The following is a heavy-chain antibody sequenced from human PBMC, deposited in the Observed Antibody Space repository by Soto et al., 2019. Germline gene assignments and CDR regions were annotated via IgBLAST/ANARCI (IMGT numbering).Heavy chain of an antibody. J-gene: IGHJ3*01. CDR3: AITYYYDSSGPPGLDAFDV. CDR1: GFTFTVYD. D-gene: IGHD3-22*01. CDR2: IAPNSGGT. V-gene: IGHV1-2*02. Sequence: SVKDSCKASGFTFTVYDMHWVRQAPVQGLEWMGWIAPNSGGTNYAQKFQGRVTMTRDTPVSTAFMELSRLRSDDTAVYYCAITYYYDSSGPPGLDAFDVWGHGTVVTVSS.